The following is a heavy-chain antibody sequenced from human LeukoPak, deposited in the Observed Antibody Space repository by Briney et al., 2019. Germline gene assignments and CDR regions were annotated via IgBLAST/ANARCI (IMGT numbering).Heavy chain of an antibody. J-gene: IGHJ4*02. D-gene: IGHD3-16*02. CDR1: GFTFSSYA. V-gene: IGHV3-23*01. CDR3: ARGLSSSYSDY. CDR2: ISGSDGST. Sequence: GGSLRLSCAASGFTFSSYAMTWVRQAPGKGLEWVSSISGSDGSTYYADSVKGRFTISRDNFKNTLYLQMNSLRAEDTAVYYCARGLSSSYSDYWGQGTLVTVSS.